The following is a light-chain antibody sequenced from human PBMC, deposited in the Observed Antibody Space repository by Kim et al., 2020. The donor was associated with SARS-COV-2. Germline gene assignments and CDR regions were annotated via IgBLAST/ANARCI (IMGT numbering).Light chain of an antibody. CDR3: CSYAGNFAFV. V-gene: IGLV2-11*03. CDR1: SSDVGAYNH. J-gene: IGLJ3*02. Sequence: GQSVTISCTGTSSDVGAYNHVYWYQQHPGKAPKFMIYDVSRRPSGVPDRFSGSKSGNTASLTISGFQAEDEADYYCCSYAGNFAFVFGGGTKVTVL. CDR2: DVS.